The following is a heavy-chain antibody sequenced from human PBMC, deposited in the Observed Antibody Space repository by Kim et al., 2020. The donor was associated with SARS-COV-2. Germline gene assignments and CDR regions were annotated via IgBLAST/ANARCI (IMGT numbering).Heavy chain of an antibody. V-gene: IGHV4-39*07. CDR2: IYYSGST. J-gene: IGHJ3*02. CDR1: GGSISSSSYY. D-gene: IGHD3-10*01. Sequence: SETLSLTCTISGGSISSSSYYWGWIRQPPGKGLEWIGSIYYSGSTYYNPSLKSRVTISVDTSKNQFSLKLSSVTAADTAVYYCARDPMVRRFHAFDIWGQGTMVTVSS. CDR3: ARDPMVRRFHAFDI.